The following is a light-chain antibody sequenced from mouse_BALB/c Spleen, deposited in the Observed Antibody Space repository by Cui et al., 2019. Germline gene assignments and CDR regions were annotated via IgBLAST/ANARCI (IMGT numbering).Light chain of an antibody. Sequence: QMSQSPSSQFASLGDTITITCHASQNINVWFSWYQQKPGNIPKLLVYKASNLHTGVPSRFSGSGSGTGFTLTISSLQPEDIATYYCQQGQSYPLTFGGGTKLEIK. J-gene: IGKJ1*01. CDR3: QQGQSYPLT. V-gene: IGKV11-125*01. CDR2: KAS. CDR1: QNINVW.